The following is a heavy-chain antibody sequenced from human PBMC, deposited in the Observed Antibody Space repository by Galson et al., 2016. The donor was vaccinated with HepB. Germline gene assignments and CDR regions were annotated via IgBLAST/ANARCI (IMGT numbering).Heavy chain of an antibody. J-gene: IGHJ4*02. Sequence: ETLSLTCTVSGYSISSGYYWGWTRQPPGKGLEWIGSIYHSGNTNYNPSLKRRVTISPDRSKNQFSLKLTSVTAADTAVYYCASQEMATINFDYWGQGTLVTVSS. CDR1: GYSISSGYY. D-gene: IGHD5-24*01. V-gene: IGHV4-38-2*02. CDR2: IYHSGNT. CDR3: ASQEMATINFDY.